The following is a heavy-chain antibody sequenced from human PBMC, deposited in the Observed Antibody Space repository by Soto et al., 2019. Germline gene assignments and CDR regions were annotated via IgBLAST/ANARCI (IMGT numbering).Heavy chain of an antibody. CDR1: GFTVSSSH. V-gene: IGHV3-53*01. Sequence: PGGSLRLSCTTSGFTVSSSHMTWVRQAPGKGLEWVSVIYSGGSSYYAVSVQGRFTISRDNSKNTVYLQMNSLRGGDTAMYYCARLGPYGSESYSFRYNRFDPWGQGTQVTVSS. D-gene: IGHD3-10*01. CDR3: ARLGPYGSESYSFRYNRFDP. J-gene: IGHJ5*02. CDR2: IYSGGSS.